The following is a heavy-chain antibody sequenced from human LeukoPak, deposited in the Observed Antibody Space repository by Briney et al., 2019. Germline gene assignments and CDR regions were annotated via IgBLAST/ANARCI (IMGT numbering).Heavy chain of an antibody. Sequence: SETLSLTCAVYGGSFSGYYWSWIRQPPGKGLEWIGEINHSGTTNYNPSLKSRVTISVDTSKNQFYLKLSSVTAADTAVYYCARTLWGIVVVPAARAKRGGWFDPWGQGTLVTVSS. CDR2: INHSGTT. CDR3: ARTLWGIVVVPAARAKRGGWFDP. D-gene: IGHD2-2*01. V-gene: IGHV4-34*01. J-gene: IGHJ5*02. CDR1: GGSFSGYY.